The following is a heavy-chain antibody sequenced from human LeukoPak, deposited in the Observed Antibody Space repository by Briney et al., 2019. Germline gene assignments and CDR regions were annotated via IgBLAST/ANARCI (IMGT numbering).Heavy chain of an antibody. CDR1: GFTFSDYH. CDR2: ISSSGSTI. J-gene: IGHJ5*02. D-gene: IGHD4-17*01. Sequence: PGGSLRLSCAASGFTFSDYHMSWIRQAPGKGPEWVSYISSSGSTIYYADSVKGRFTISRDNAKNSLYLQMNSVRAEDTAVYYCARDGEDYGPYGLDPWGQGTLVTVSS. CDR3: ARDGEDYGPYGLDP. V-gene: IGHV3-11*01.